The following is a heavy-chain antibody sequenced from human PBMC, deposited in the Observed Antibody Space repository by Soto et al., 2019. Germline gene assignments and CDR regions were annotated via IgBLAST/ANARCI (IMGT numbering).Heavy chain of an antibody. CDR3: AGDSGACSGRSCLAYGMDV. J-gene: IGHJ6*02. Sequence: QVQLVQSGAEVKKPGASVKVSCKASGYTFTSYAMHWVRQAPGQRLEWMGWINAGNGNTKYSQKFQGRVTITRDTFATTAYMELSRLRSEDTAVYYCAGDSGACSGRSCLAYGMDVWRQGTTVIVSS. V-gene: IGHV1-3*01. CDR1: GYTFTSYA. D-gene: IGHD2-15*01. CDR2: INAGNGNT.